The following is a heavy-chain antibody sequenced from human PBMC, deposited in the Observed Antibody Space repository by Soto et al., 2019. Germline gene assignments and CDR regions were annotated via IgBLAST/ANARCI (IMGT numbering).Heavy chain of an antibody. J-gene: IGHJ4*02. V-gene: IGHV5-10-1*01. CDR1: GYTFTTSW. Sequence: PGDSLKISCKGFGYTFTTSWINWVRQMPGKGLEWMGRIDPSHSYTDYSPSFQDHVTISADKSINTAFLEWSSLKASDTAMYYCARHLGEQWLDVDYWGQGTLVT. CDR2: IDPSHSYT. D-gene: IGHD6-19*01. CDR3: ARHLGEQWLDVDY.